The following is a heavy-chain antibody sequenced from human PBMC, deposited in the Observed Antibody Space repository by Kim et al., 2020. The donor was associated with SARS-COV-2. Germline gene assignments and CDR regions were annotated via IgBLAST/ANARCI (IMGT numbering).Heavy chain of an antibody. CDR3: ARVDYLGWFDS. Sequence: SETLSLTCSVSGDSVTNSNYYWSWIRQPPGEGLEWIGYIYYSGTTNYNPSLNSRVTISLDTSKNHCSLKLTSLTAADRAMYYCARVDYLGWFDSWGRGTLVTVSS. J-gene: IGHJ5*01. CDR1: GDSVTNSNYY. D-gene: IGHD4-17*01. V-gene: IGHV4-61*03. CDR2: IYYSGTT.